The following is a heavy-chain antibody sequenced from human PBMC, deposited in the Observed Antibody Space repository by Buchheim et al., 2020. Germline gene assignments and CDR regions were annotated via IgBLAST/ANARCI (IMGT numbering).Heavy chain of an antibody. V-gene: IGHV4-30-4*01. D-gene: IGHD3-22*01. J-gene: IGHJ5*02. CDR2: IYYSGST. CDR1: GGSISSGDYY. CDR3: ARGSGLNYYDTSGYYSWFDP. Sequence: QVQLQESGPGLVKPSQTLSLTCTVSGGSISSGDYYWSWIRQPPGKGLEWIGYIYYSGSTYYNPSLKSRGTISVDTSKNQFSLKLSSVTAADTAVYYCARGSGLNYYDTSGYYSWFDPWGQGTL.